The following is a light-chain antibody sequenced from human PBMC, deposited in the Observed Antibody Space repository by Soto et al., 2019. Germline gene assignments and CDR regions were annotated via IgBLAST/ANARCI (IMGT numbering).Light chain of an antibody. V-gene: IGKV1-5*03. Sequence: DIQMTRSPSTLSGSVGDRVTITCRASQTIISWLAWYQQKPGKAPKLLIYKASTLKSGVPSRFRGSGSGTEFTLTISSLQPDDFETYYCQHYNSYSEAFGQGTKVDIK. CDR2: KAS. J-gene: IGKJ1*01. CDR1: QTIISW. CDR3: QHYNSYSEA.